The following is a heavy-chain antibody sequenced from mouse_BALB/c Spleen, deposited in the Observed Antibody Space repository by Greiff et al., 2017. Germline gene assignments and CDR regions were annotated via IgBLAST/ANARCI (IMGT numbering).Heavy chain of an antibody. D-gene: IGHD1-2*01. CDR1: GYTFTSYY. V-gene: IGHV1S81*02. CDR3: TKDYYGYDAMDY. J-gene: IGHJ4*01. Sequence: QVQLQQPGAELVKPGASVKLSCKASGYTFTSYYMYWVKQRPGQGLEWIGGINPSNGGTNFNEKFKSKATLTVDKSSSTAYMQLSSLTSEDSAVYDCTKDYYGYDAMDYWGQGTSVTVSS. CDR2: INPSNGGT.